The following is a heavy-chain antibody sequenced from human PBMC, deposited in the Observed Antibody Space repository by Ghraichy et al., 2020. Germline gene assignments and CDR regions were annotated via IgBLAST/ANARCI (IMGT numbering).Heavy chain of an antibody. Sequence: SETLSLTCTVSGGSISSYYWSWIRQPPGKGLEWIGYIYYSGSTNYNPSLKSRVTISVDTSKNQFSLKLSSVTAADTAVYYCARHGATTSLYYYYYYYMDVWGKGTTVTVSS. CDR2: IYYSGST. J-gene: IGHJ6*03. CDR3: ARHGATTSLYYYYYYYMDV. V-gene: IGHV4-59*08. CDR1: GGSISSYY. D-gene: IGHD4/OR15-4a*01.